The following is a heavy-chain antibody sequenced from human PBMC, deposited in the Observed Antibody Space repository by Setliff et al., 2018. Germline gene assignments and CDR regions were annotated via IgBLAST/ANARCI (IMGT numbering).Heavy chain of an antibody. CDR1: GGSVRGDY. Sequence: PSETLSLTCTVSGGSVRGDYWSWIRQPPGKGLEWIGYMYYSGDTNYNPSLKSRVTISVDTSKNQFSLKLSSVTAADTAVYYCPRVVGENGGNSANGFDPWGQGTLGTCAS. CDR3: PRVVGENGGNSANGFDP. D-gene: IGHD2-21*02. J-gene: IGHJ5*02. V-gene: IGHV4-59*02. CDR2: MYYSGDT.